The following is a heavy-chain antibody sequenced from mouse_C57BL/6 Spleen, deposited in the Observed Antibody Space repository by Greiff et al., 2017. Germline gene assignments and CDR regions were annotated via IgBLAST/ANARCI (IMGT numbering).Heavy chain of an antibody. D-gene: IGHD2-5*01. CDR3: ARDSNYGYLDV. V-gene: IGHV1-26*01. Sequence: VQLQQSGPELVKPGASVKISCKASGYTFTDYYMNWVKQSHGKSLEWIGDINPNNGGTSYNQKFKGKDTLTVDKSSSTAYMELRSLTSEDSAVYYCARDSNYGYLDVWGTGTTVTVSS. J-gene: IGHJ1*03. CDR1: GYTFTDYY. CDR2: INPNNGGT.